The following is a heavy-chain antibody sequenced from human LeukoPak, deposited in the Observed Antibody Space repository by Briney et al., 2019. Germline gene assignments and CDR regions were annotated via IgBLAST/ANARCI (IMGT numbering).Heavy chain of an antibody. V-gene: IGHV3-23*01. CDR2: VSDSGATT. J-gene: IGHJ4*02. D-gene: IGHD6-19*01. CDR1: GFTFSSYA. Sequence: PGGSLRLSCVASGFTFSSYAMSWVRQAPGKGLEWVSSVSDSGATTYYADSVKGRFTISRDNSKNTLCLQMNNLTAEDTAVYYCAKRYSSAWHDGYWGQGTLVTVSS. CDR3: AKRYSSAWHDGY.